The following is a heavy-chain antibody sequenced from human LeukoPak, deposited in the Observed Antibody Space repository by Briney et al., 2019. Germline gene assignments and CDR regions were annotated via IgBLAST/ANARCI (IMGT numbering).Heavy chain of an antibody. J-gene: IGHJ4*02. CDR2: ISGSGGST. Sequence: GGSLRLSCVASGFTFSTYAMTWVPQAPGRGLEWVTGISGSGGSTYYADSVKGRFTISRDNSKNTLYLQMNNLRAEDTALYYCAKGYWNPGYWGQGTLVTVSS. V-gene: IGHV3-23*01. CDR3: AKGYWNPGY. CDR1: GFTFSTYA. D-gene: IGHD1-1*01.